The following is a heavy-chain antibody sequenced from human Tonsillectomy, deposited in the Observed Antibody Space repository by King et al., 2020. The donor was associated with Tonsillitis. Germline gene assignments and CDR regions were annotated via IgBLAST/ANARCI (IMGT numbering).Heavy chain of an antibody. CDR3: AKDINLSASFGMDV. Sequence: EGQLVQSGGGLVQPGRSLRLSCAASGFTFDDYAMHWVRQAPGKGLEWVSGISWNSGTIGYADSVKGRFTISRDNAKNSLYLQMNSLRAADTALYYCAKDINLSASFGMDVWGQGTTVTVSS. CDR2: ISWNSGTI. CDR1: GFTFDDYA. V-gene: IGHV3-9*01. D-gene: IGHD2/OR15-2a*01. J-gene: IGHJ6*02.